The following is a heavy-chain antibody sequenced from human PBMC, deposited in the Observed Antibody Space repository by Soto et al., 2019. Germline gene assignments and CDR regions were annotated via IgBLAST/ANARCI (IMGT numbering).Heavy chain of an antibody. CDR2: IYYSGST. D-gene: IGHD6-13*01. CDR3: ASQPPSTDRAPAAVDNWFDP. CDR1: GGSISSSSYY. V-gene: IGHV4-39*01. Sequence: SETLSLTCTVSGGSISSSSYYWGWIRQPPGKGLEWIGSIYYSGSTYYNPSLKSRVTISVDTSKNQFSLKLSSVTAADTAVYYCASQPPSTDRAPAAVDNWFDPWGQGTLVTVSS. J-gene: IGHJ5*02.